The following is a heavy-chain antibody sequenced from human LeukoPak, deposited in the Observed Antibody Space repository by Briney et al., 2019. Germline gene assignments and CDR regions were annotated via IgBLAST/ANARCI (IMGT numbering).Heavy chain of an antibody. CDR1: GYPFRSYV. V-gene: IGHV1-3*01. CDR3: ARDGYDADGYLDY. D-gene: IGHD5-12*01. J-gene: IGHJ4*02. Sequence: ASVKVSCKASGYPFRSYVIHWLRQAPGQSLEWIGWINPANGNAKYSQNFQGRVTITRDTSASVVYMELSSLRYEGTAVYYCARDGYDADGYLDYWGQGALVPVSS. CDR2: INPANGNA.